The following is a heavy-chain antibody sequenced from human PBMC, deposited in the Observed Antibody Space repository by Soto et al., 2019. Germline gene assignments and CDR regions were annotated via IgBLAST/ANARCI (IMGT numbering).Heavy chain of an antibody. CDR1: GGSSSSSSYY. J-gene: IGHJ4*02. D-gene: IGHD3-3*01. Sequence: SETLSLTCSVAGGSSSSSSYYWGWIRQPPGKGLEWIGSIYYSGSTYYNPSLKSRVTISVDTSKNQFSLKLSSVTAADTAVYYCARHEAYYDFWSGPISFDYWGQGTLVTVSS. CDR3: ARHEAYYDFWSGPISFDY. V-gene: IGHV4-39*01. CDR2: IYYSGST.